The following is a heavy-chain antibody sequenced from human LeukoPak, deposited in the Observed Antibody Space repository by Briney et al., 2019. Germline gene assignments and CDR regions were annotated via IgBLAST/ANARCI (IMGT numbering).Heavy chain of an antibody. CDR1: GYSISYGYY. CDR2: ISGSGGST. V-gene: IGHV3-23*01. D-gene: IGHD3-22*01. J-gene: IGHJ4*02. Sequence: ETLSLTCTVSGYSISYGYYWSWVRQAPGKGLEWVSAISGSGGSTYYADSVKGRFTISRDNSKNTLYLQMSSLRAEDTAVYYCAKQRYDSSGSHFDYWGQGTLVTVSS. CDR3: AKQRYDSSGSHFDY.